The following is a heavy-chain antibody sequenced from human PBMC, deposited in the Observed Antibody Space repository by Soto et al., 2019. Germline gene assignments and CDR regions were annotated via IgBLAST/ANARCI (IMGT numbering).Heavy chain of an antibody. D-gene: IGHD3-22*01. J-gene: IGHJ4*02. Sequence: EVQLVQSGAEVKKPGESLKISCKASGYTFTSYWIGWVRQMPGKGLEWMGIIYPSNSETRFSPSFQGQVTLATDKSNFPAHPQGSRHKASDTAMYYCARQGYHYDTYAFGYWGQGTLVTVSP. CDR1: GYTFTSYW. CDR3: ARQGYHYDTYAFGY. CDR2: IYPSNSET. V-gene: IGHV5-51*01.